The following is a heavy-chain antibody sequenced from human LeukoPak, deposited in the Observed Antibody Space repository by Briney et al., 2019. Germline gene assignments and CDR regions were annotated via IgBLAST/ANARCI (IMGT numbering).Heavy chain of an antibody. J-gene: IGHJ4*02. CDR2: IKEDGSEK. V-gene: IGHV3-7*05. D-gene: IGHD2-2*01. CDR1: GFTFSNYW. CDR3: ARDMGVVLVPAAMVGGGF. Sequence: PGGSLRLSCAASGFTFSNYWMSWVRQAPGKGLEWVASIKEDGSEKYYVDSVKGRFTISRDNAKNSLYLQMNSLRAEDTAVYYCARDMGVVLVPAAMVGGGFWGQGTLVTVSS.